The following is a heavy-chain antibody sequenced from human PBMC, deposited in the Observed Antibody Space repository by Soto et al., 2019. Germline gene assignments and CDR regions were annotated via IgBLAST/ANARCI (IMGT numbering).Heavy chain of an antibody. D-gene: IGHD1-26*01. J-gene: IGHJ4*02. V-gene: IGHV3-30*18. CDR1: GFTFSHYA. CDR2: MSYDGSNE. Sequence: QVQLVESGGGVVQPVRSLRLSCAASGFTFSHYAMHWVRQAPGKGLEWVALMSYDGSNEYYADSVKGRFTISRDNSKNTMYLEMNSLRAEDTAVYYCAKDGSHNVDYWGQVTLVTVSA. CDR3: AKDGSHNVDY.